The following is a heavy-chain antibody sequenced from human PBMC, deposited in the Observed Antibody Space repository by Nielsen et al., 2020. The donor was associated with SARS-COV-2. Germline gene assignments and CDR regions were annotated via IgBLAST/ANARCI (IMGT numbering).Heavy chain of an antibody. D-gene: IGHD3-10*01. CDR1: GFTFSSYS. CDR3: ARDTYYYGSGSYHDAFDI. CDR2: ISSSSSTI. V-gene: IGHV3-48*01. J-gene: IGHJ3*02. Sequence: GGSLRLSCAASGFTFSSYSMNWVRQAPGKGLEWVSYISSSSSTIYYADSVKGRFTISRDNAKNSLYLQMNSLRAEDTAVYYCARDTYYYGSGSYHDAFDIWGQGTMVTVSS.